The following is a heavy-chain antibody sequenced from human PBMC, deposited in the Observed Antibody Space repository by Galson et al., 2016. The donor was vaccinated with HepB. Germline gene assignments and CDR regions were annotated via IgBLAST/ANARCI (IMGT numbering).Heavy chain of an antibody. D-gene: IGHD6-19*01. CDR2: IYSGGNT. Sequence: LAWVSVIYSGGNTYYADSVKGRFTISRDNSKNTLYLQMDSLRADDTAVYYCARGSSGYWGQGTLVTVSS. CDR3: ARGSSGY. V-gene: IGHV3-53*01. J-gene: IGHJ4*02.